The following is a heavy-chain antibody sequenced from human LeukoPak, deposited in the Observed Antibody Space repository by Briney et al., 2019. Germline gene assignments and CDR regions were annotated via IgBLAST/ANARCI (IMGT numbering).Heavy chain of an antibody. Sequence: GGSLRLSCAASGFTFSDFYMSRIRQAPGKGLEWVSYISGTGSTIYYADSVKGRFTISRDNAKNSLYLQMNSLRAEDTAVYYCARGVGYGSGSYWGQGTLVTVSS. J-gene: IGHJ4*02. V-gene: IGHV3-11*01. CDR3: ARGVGYGSGSY. CDR1: GFTFSDFY. D-gene: IGHD3-10*01. CDR2: ISGTGSTI.